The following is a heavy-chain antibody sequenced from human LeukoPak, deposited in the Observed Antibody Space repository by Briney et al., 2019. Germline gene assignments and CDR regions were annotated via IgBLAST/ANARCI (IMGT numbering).Heavy chain of an antibody. J-gene: IGHJ4*02. V-gene: IGHV1-69*01. CDR2: IIPIFGTA. CDR1: GGTFSIYA. D-gene: IGHD6-13*01. Sequence: SVKVSFKASGGTFSIYAISWVRQAPGQGLEWMGGIIPIFGTANYAQKFQGRVTITADESTSTAYMELSSLRSEDTAVYYCARDFGPSAGAIDYWGQGTLVTVSS. CDR3: ARDFGPSAGAIDY.